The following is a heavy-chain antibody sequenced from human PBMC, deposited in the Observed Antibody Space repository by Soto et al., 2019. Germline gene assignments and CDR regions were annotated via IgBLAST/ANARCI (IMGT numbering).Heavy chain of an antibody. Sequence: EVQLLESGGGLVQPGGSLRLSCAASGFTFSSYAMSWVRQAPGKGREWVSAISGSGGSTYYADSVKGRFTISRDNSKNTLYLQMNSLRAEDTAVYDCARTLYSYGTDYWGQGTLVTVSS. CDR2: ISGSGGST. J-gene: IGHJ4*02. D-gene: IGHD5-18*01. CDR1: GFTFSSYA. CDR3: ARTLYSYGTDY. V-gene: IGHV3-23*01.